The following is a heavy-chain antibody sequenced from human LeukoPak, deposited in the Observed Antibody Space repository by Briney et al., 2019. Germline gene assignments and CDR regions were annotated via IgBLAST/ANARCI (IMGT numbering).Heavy chain of an antibody. CDR2: INHSGST. Sequence: SETLSLTCAVYGGSFSDYYWSWIRQSPGKGLEWIGEINHSGSTNYNPSLKSRVTISVDTSKNQFSLKLSSVTAADTAVYYCARVRVLRLGELSLYRNSQRGTDYFDYWGQGTLVTVSS. J-gene: IGHJ4*02. D-gene: IGHD3-16*02. V-gene: IGHV4-34*01. CDR1: GGSFSDYY. CDR3: ARVRVLRLGELSLYRNSQRGTDYFDY.